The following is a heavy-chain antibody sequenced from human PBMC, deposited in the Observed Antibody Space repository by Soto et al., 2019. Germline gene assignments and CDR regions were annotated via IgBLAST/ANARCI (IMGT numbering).Heavy chain of an antibody. D-gene: IGHD6-19*01. CDR3: ARVDEQWLANYYYGMDV. Sequence: GGSLRLSCAASGFTFSSYSMNWVRQAPGKGLEWVSYISSSSSTIYYADSVKGQFTISRDNAKNSLYLQMNSLRDEDTAVYYCARVDEQWLANYYYGMDVWGQGTTVTVSS. V-gene: IGHV3-48*02. CDR2: ISSSSSTI. J-gene: IGHJ6*02. CDR1: GFTFSSYS.